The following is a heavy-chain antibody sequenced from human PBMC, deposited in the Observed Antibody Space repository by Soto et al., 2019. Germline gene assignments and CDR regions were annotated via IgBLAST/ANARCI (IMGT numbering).Heavy chain of an antibody. J-gene: IGHJ5*02. V-gene: IGHV4-39*01. CDR3: ASPKIAFYNWFDP. CDR2: IYYSGST. D-gene: IGHD3-3*02. Sequence: QLQLQESGPGLVKPSETLSLTCTVSGGSISSSSYYWGWIRQPPGKGLEWIGSIYYSGSTYYNPSLKGRVTLSVDTTKNPFSLKLSSVTAADTAVYYCASPKIAFYNWFDPWGQGTLVTVSS. CDR1: GGSISSSSYY.